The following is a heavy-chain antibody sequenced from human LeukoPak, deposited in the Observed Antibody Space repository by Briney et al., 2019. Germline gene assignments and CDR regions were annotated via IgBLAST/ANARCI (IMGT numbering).Heavy chain of an antibody. CDR1: GGSISSNGYY. J-gene: IGHJ4*02. D-gene: IGHD3-16*01. CDR2: IYYSGGT. CDR3: ARLITAFQAFDS. V-gene: IGHV4-39*01. Sequence: SETLSLTCTVSGGSISSNGYYWAWFRQPPGKGLEWIGSIYYSGGTYYNPSLKSRVTISIDTSKNQFSLKLRSVTAADTAAYYCARLITAFQAFDSWGQGTLVTVSS.